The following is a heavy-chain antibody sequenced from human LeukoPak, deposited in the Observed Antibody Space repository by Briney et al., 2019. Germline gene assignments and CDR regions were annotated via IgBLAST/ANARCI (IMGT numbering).Heavy chain of an antibody. CDR2: ISSSGSTI. V-gene: IGHV3-48*03. D-gene: IGHD4-17*01. J-gene: IGHJ6*02. Sequence: GGSLRLSCAASGFTFSSYEMNWVRQAPGTGLGGVSYISSSGSTIYYADSVKGRFTISRDNAKNSLYLQMNSLRAEDTAVYYCARDSLIDYGDYDYYGMDVWGQGTTVTVSS. CDR1: GFTFSSYE. CDR3: ARDSLIDYGDYDYYGMDV.